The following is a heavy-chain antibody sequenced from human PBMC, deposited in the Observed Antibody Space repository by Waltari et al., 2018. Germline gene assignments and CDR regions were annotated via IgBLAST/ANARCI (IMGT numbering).Heavy chain of an antibody. Sequence: QVQLVQSGAEVKKPGASVKVSCKASGYTFTSYAMPWVRQAPGQRLEWMGWINAGNGNTKYSQKFQGRVTITRDTSASTAYMELSSLRSEDTAVYYCARDWGLNYYDSSGYYNWFDPWGQGTLFTVSS. D-gene: IGHD3-22*01. CDR3: ARDWGLNYYDSSGYYNWFDP. CDR2: INAGNGNT. CDR1: GYTFTSYA. V-gene: IGHV1-3*01. J-gene: IGHJ5*02.